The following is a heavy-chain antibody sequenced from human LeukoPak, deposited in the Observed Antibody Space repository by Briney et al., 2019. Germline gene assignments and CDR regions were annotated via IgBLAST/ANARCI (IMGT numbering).Heavy chain of an antibody. Sequence: ASVKVSCKVSGYTLTELSMHWVRQAPGKGLEWMGGFDPEDGETIYAQKFQGRVTMTEDTSTDTAYMELSSLRSEDTAVYCCATGVAAGGSLTGWGQGTLVTVSS. CDR2: FDPEDGET. CDR3: ATGVAAGGSLTG. V-gene: IGHV1-24*01. CDR1: GYTLTELS. D-gene: IGHD6-13*01. J-gene: IGHJ4*02.